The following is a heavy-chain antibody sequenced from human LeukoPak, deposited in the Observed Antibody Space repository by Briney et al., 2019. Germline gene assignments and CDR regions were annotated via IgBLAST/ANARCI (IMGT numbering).Heavy chain of an antibody. V-gene: IGHV1-69*05. CDR2: FIPIFGRV. CDR1: GGTFSSYA. J-gene: IGHJ3*02. CDR3: ARGVFGADDVFDI. D-gene: IGHD3-10*01. Sequence: SVKVSCKSSGGTFSSYALSWVRQAPGQGLEWMGGFIPIFGRVNYAQKFQGRVTITTDEPTSTAYMELRSLRSEDTAVYFCARGVFGADDVFDIWGQGTMVTVSS.